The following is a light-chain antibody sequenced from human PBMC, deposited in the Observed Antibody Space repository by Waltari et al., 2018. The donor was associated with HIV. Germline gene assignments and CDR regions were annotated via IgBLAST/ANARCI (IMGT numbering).Light chain of an antibody. V-gene: IGLV2-11*01. Sequence: QSALTQPRSVSGSPGQSVTLSCTGTSSDVGNYDFVSWYHQHPGKAPRLIIFDVTKRPSGVPDRFSGSKSGNTASLTISGLQADDEADYFCSSHAVISTYVFGVGTTVTVL. CDR3: SSHAVISTYV. CDR1: SSDVGNYDF. J-gene: IGLJ1*01. CDR2: DVT.